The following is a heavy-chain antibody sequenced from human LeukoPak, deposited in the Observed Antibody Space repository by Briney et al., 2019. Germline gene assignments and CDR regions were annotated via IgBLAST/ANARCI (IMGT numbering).Heavy chain of an antibody. D-gene: IGHD6-19*01. CDR1: GFTFRTNW. V-gene: IGHV3-7*01. Sequence: PGGSLRLSCAASGFTFRTNWMSWFRQAPGKGLEWVAHISPDGSETYYVDSVKGRFTISRDDAKTSLYLQMNSLRAVDTAVYYCATAVSVAGDSWGQGTLVTVSS. CDR3: ATAVSVAGDS. J-gene: IGHJ5*01. CDR2: ISPDGSET.